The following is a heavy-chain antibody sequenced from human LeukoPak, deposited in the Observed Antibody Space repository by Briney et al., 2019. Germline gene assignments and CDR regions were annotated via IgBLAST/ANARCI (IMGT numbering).Heavy chain of an antibody. CDR2: ISGSDGST. D-gene: IGHD6-19*01. Sequence: GGSLRLSCAASGFTFSSYAMSWVRQAPGKGLEWVSAISGSDGSTYYADSVKGRFTISRDNSKNTLYLQMNSLRAEDTAVYYCAKDRGLAVAGLNWFDPWGQGTLVTVSS. CDR3: AKDRGLAVAGLNWFDP. CDR1: GFTFSSYA. J-gene: IGHJ5*02. V-gene: IGHV3-23*01.